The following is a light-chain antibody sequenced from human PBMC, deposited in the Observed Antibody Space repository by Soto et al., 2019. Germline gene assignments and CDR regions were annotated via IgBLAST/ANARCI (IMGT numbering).Light chain of an antibody. CDR1: ETISTF. Sequence: DIQRTQSPSSLSVSVGARVTLTCRASETISTFLNWYQVKPGKAPTLLIYAASTLQDGVPPRFSGSGSGTDFTLTINSLQPEDFASYYCQQSYDISPITFGQGTRLDI. CDR3: QQSYDISPIT. J-gene: IGKJ5*01. V-gene: IGKV1-39*01. CDR2: AAS.